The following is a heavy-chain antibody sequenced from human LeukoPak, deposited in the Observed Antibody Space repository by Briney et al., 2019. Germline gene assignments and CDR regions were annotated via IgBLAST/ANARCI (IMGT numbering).Heavy chain of an antibody. Sequence: ASVNVSCKASGGTFSSYAISWVRQAPGQGLEWMGGIIPIFGTANYAQKFQGRVTITADESASTAYMELSSLRSEDTAVYYCARAHVVRNNWFDPWGQGTPVTVSS. V-gene: IGHV1-69*13. CDR2: IIPIFGTA. J-gene: IGHJ5*02. CDR3: ARAHVVRNNWFDP. D-gene: IGHD3-3*01. CDR1: GGTFSSYA.